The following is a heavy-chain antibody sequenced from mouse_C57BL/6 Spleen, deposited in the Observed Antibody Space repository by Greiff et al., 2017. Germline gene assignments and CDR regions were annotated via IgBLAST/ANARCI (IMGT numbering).Heavy chain of an antibody. V-gene: IGHV1-26*01. D-gene: IGHD1-1*01. CDR1: GYTFTDYY. CDR3: ARGHFYYGSSYDYFDV. Sequence: VQLKQSGPELVKPGASVKISCKASGYTFTDYYMNWVKQSHGKSLEWIGDINPNNGGTSYNQKFKGKATLTVDKSSSTAYMELRSLTSEDSAVYYCARGHFYYGSSYDYFDVWGTGTTVTVSS. CDR2: INPNNGGT. J-gene: IGHJ1*03.